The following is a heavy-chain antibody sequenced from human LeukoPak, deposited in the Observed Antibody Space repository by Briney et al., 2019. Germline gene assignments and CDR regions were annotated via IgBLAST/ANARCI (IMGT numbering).Heavy chain of an antibody. CDR2: IWYDGSNK. V-gene: IGHV3-30*02. D-gene: IGHD6-13*01. CDR1: GFTFSSYG. J-gene: IGHJ4*02. CDR3: AKDRERGIAAAGVFDY. Sequence: GGSLRLSCAASGFTFSSYGMRWVRQAPGKGLEWVAVIWYDGSNKYYADSVKGRFTISRDNSKNTLYLQMNSLRAEDMALYYCAKDRERGIAAAGVFDYWGQGTLVTVSS.